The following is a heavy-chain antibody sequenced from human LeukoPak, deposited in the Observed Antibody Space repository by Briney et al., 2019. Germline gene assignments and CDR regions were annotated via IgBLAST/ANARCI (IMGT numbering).Heavy chain of an antibody. D-gene: IGHD1-26*01. CDR1: GFTFSSYA. CDR2: ISGSGGST. CDR3: AKERLQFLFLVGATVFDY. V-gene: IGHV3-23*01. J-gene: IGHJ4*02. Sequence: GGSLRLSCAASGFTFSSYAMSWVRQAPGKGLEWVSAISGSGGSTYYADSVKGRFTISRDNSKNTPYLQMNSLRAEDTAVYYCAKERLQFLFLVGATVFDYWGQGTLVTVSS.